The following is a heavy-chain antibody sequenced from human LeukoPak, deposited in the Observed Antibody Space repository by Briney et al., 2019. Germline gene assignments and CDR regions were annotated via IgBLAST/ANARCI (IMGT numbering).Heavy chain of an antibody. CDR2: ISAYNGNT. V-gene: IGHV1-18*01. Sequence: ASVKVSCKASGYTFTSYGISWVRQASGQGLEWMGWISAYNGNTNYAQKLQGRVTMTTDTSTSTAYMELRSLRSDDTAVYYCAREGRYSSSWYYYGMDVWGQGTTVTVSS. CDR3: AREGRYSSSWYYYGMDV. CDR1: GYTFTSYG. D-gene: IGHD6-13*01. J-gene: IGHJ6*02.